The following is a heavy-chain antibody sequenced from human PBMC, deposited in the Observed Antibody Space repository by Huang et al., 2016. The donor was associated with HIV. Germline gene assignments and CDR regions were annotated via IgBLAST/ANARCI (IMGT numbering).Heavy chain of an antibody. V-gene: IGHV2-5*02. Sequence: QITLKESGPTVIKPTQTLTLTCSFSGFSLNHKGVGVGWIRQPPGKALEWLVLIYWDDDKRFTPSLKTRITITKDTSKNQVVFTMTNLDPMDTGTYYCAHIGRLGNYYMDVWGNGTTVTVSS. J-gene: IGHJ6*03. D-gene: IGHD7-27*01. CDR1: GFSLNHKGVG. CDR3: AHIGRLGNYYMDV. CDR2: IYWDDDK.